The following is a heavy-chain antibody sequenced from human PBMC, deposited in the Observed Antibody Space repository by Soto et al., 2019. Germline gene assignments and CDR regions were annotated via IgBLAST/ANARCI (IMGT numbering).Heavy chain of an antibody. CDR3: ATQTKDYYDTSGYYVN. CDR1: GGSISSRTYY. Sequence: QLQLQESGPGLVKPSETLSLTCTVSGGSISSRTYYWAWIRQPPGKGLEWIGSVYYSGSSFYNPSLGSRVTISVDTSKNQFALRLSSVTAADTALYYCATQTKDYYDTSGYYVNWGQGTLVTVSS. J-gene: IGHJ4*02. CDR2: VYYSGSS. D-gene: IGHD3-22*01. V-gene: IGHV4-39*01.